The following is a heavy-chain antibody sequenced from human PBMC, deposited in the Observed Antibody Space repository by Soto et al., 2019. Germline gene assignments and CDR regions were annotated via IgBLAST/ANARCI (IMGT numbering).Heavy chain of an antibody. J-gene: IGHJ4*02. CDR1: GHTFTGYA. D-gene: IGHD3-22*01. Sequence: ASVKVSCKASGHTFTGYAVHWVRQAPGQRLEWMGWINTGNGNTKYSQKFQGRVTITRDTSASTAYMELSSLRSEDTAVYYCARDPYYYDSSGHLDYWGQGTLVTVSS. CDR2: INTGNGNT. V-gene: IGHV1-3*04. CDR3: ARDPYYYDSSGHLDY.